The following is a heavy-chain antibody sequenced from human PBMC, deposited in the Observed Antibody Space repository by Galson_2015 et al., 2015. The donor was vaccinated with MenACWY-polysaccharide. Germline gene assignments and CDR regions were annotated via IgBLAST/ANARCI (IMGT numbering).Heavy chain of an antibody. V-gene: IGHV3-21*01. D-gene: IGHD5-18*01. J-gene: IGHJ6*02. CDR2: ISSSSSYI. CDR3: ATADTGIRNYGMDV. Sequence: SLRLSCAASGFTFSSYSMNWVRQAPGKGLEWVSSISSSSSYIYYAASVKGRFTISRDNAKNSLFLQMNSLRAEDTALYYCATADTGIRNYGMDVWGQGTTVTVSS. CDR1: GFTFSSYS.